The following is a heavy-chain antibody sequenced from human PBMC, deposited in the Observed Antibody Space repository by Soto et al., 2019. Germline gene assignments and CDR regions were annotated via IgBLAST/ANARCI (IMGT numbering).Heavy chain of an antibody. J-gene: IGHJ4*02. D-gene: IGHD3-10*01. CDR3: TRYGSGSYYNGVSDY. CDR1: GFTFGDYA. Sequence: GGSLRLSCTASGFTFGDYAMSWFRQAPGKGLEWVGFIRSKADGGTTEYAASVKGRFTISRDDSKSIAYLQMNSLKTEDTAVYYCTRYGSGSYYNGVSDYWGQGTLVTVSS. CDR2: IRSKADGGTT. V-gene: IGHV3-49*03.